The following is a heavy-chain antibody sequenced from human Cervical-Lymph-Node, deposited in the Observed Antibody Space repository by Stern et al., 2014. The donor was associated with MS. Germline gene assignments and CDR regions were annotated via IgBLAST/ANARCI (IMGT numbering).Heavy chain of an antibody. CDR3: AREIAGRRFED. Sequence: EVHLVESGGGLVQPGGSLRLSCEASGFPVGASYMNWVRQAPGKGLEWVSRIHTVGTTHYADSVKGRFTISRANAKNALYLQMDRLTVEDTAVYYCAREIAGRRFEDWGRGTLVAVSS. CDR1: GFPVGASY. CDR2: IHTVGTT. D-gene: IGHD6-6*01. V-gene: IGHV3-66*01. J-gene: IGHJ4*02.